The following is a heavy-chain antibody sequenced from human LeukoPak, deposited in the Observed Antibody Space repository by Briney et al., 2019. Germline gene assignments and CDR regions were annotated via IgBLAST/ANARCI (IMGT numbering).Heavy chain of an antibody. V-gene: IGHV1-2*04. D-gene: IGHD6-13*01. CDR2: INPNSGGT. CDR1: GYTFTGYY. Sequence: ASVKVSCKASGYTFTGYYMHWVRQAPGQGLEWMGWINPNSGGTNYAQKFQGWVTMTRDTSISTAYMELSRLRSDDTAVYYCARGESSSWYRNYYYYGMDVWGKGTTVTVSS. CDR3: ARGESSSWYRNYYYYGMDV. J-gene: IGHJ6*04.